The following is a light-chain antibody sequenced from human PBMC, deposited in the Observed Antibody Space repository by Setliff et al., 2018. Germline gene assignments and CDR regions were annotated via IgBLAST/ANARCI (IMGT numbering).Light chain of an antibody. CDR1: SGDIGSFTF. V-gene: IGLV2-14*03. J-gene: IGLJ1*01. Sequence: GSPGQSITISCTGSSGDIGSFTFVSWYQRYPDEAPKLIIFEVSDRSSGISDRFSGSKSANTASLTISGLQAEDEADYYCSSYTSNGLYVFGTGTKSPS. CDR2: EVS. CDR3: SSYTSNGLYV.